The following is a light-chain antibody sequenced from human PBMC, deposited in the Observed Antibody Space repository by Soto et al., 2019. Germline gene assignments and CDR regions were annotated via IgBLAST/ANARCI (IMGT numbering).Light chain of an antibody. J-gene: IGLJ3*02. CDR1: SSDIGSYNY. CDR3: SSYGASSTL. V-gene: IGLV2-14*03. CDR2: DVS. Sequence: QSVLTQPASLSGSPGQSITISCTGTSSDIGSYNYVSWYQQHPGKAPKLMIFDVSYRPSGISDRFSGSKSGNTASLTISGLQSEDEADYYCSSYGASSTLFGGGTQLTVL.